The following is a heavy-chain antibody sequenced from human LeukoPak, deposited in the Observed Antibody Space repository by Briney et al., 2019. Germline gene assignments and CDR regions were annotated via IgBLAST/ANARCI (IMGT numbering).Heavy chain of an antibody. Sequence: ASVKVSCKVSGYTLTELSMHWVRQAPGKGLEWMGGFDPEDGETIYAQKFQGRVTMTEDTSTDTAYMELSSLRSEDTAVYYCATDITLELPRGYYYYGMDVWGQGTTVTVSS. CDR1: GYTLTELS. J-gene: IGHJ6*02. CDR2: FDPEDGET. D-gene: IGHD1-26*01. V-gene: IGHV1-24*01. CDR3: ATDITLELPRGYYYYGMDV.